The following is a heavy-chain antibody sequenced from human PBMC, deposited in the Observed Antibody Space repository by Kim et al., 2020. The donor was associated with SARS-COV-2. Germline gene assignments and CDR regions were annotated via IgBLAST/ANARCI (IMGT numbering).Heavy chain of an antibody. J-gene: IGHJ4*02. D-gene: IGHD3-10*01. Sequence: GGSLRLSCAASGFTFSSYSMNWVRQAPGKGLEWVSSISSSSSYIYYADSVKGRFTISRDNAKNSLYLQMNSLRAEDTAVYYCARDVSCITMVRGVVGCQTEGDYWGQGTLVTVSS. V-gene: IGHV3-21*01. CDR3: ARDVSCITMVRGVVGCQTEGDY. CDR2: ISSSSSYI. CDR1: GFTFSSYS.